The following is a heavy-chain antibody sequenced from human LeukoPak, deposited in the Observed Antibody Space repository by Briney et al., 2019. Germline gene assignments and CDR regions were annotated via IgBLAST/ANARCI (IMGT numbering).Heavy chain of an antibody. D-gene: IGHD3-22*01. Sequence: GGTLRLSCVGSGFNFRTYNMNWVRQAPGKGLEWVSDISGSSSYTDYADSVKGRFTISKDNANSSVFLQMDTLRAEDTAVYYCARGHNSGYYLKYWGQGTLVTVSS. CDR1: GFNFRTYN. CDR2: ISGSSSYT. CDR3: ARGHNSGYYLKY. V-gene: IGHV3-21*05. J-gene: IGHJ4*02.